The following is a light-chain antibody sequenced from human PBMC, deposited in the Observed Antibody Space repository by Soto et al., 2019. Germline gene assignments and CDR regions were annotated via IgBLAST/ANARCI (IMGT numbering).Light chain of an antibody. CDR1: NSDVGAYNY. V-gene: IGLV2-14*01. Sequence: QSALTQPASVSGSPGQSITISCTGTNSDVGAYNYVSWFQQHPGRAPKLIIFEVSNRPSGVSHRFSGSKSGNTASLTISGLQTEDEADYYCSSYTSSSPYVFGTGTKVTVL. J-gene: IGLJ1*01. CDR3: SSYTSSSPYV. CDR2: EVS.